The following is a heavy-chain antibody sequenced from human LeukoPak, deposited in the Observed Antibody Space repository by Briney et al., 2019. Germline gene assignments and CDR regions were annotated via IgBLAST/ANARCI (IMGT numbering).Heavy chain of an antibody. D-gene: IGHD6-19*01. J-gene: IGHJ4*02. Sequence: SETLSLTCTVSDGSISSSSYYWGWIRQPPGKGLEWIGSIYYSGNTYYNPSLKSRVTISVDTSKNQFSLKLSSVTAADTAVYYCARRASSGFRFDYWGQGTLVTVSS. CDR2: IYYSGNT. CDR1: DGSISSSSYY. CDR3: ARRASSGFRFDY. V-gene: IGHV4-39*01.